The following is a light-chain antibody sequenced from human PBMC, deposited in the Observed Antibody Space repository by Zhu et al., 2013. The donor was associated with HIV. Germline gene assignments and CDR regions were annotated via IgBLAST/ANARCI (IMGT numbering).Light chain of an antibody. CDR1: QSINTW. CDR2: DAS. J-gene: IGKJ4*01. Sequence: DIQMTQSPSTLSASVGDRVTITCRATQSINTWLAWYQQKSGKAPKLLIYDASTLQSGVPSRFSGSGSGTDFTLTISSLQPEDFATYYCQQHNSYPLTFGGGTKVEIK. CDR3: QQHNSYPLT. V-gene: IGKV1-5*01.